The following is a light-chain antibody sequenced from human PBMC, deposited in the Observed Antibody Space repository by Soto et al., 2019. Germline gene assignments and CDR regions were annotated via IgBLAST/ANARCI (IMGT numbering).Light chain of an antibody. V-gene: IGKV1-5*01. CDR3: QQYNSYRT. CDR1: QSISSW. J-gene: IGKJ1*01. Sequence: DIQMTQSPSPLSAFVGDRVTITFRASQSISSWLAWYQQKPGKAPKLLIYDASSLESGVPSRFSGSGSGTEFTLTISSLQPDDFATYYCQQYNSYRTFGQGTKVDIK. CDR2: DAS.